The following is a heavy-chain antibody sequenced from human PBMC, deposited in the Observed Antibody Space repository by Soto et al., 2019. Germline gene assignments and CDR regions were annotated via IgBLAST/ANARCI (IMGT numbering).Heavy chain of an antibody. CDR1: GGSVSSNSYS. CDR3: ARVSGSYYYGMDV. D-gene: IGHD1-26*01. Sequence: SETLSLTCTVSGGSVSSNSYSWGRLRQSPGKGLEWIGTIYSTENTYYHPSLLSRVTISVDTSKNQFSLKVSSVTAADTAVYYWARVSGSYYYGMDVWGQGTTVTVSS. J-gene: IGHJ6*02. V-gene: IGHV4-39*07. CDR2: IYSTENT.